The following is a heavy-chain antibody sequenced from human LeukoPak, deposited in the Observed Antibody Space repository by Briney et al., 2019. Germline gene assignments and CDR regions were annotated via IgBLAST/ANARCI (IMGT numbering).Heavy chain of an antibody. Sequence: SQTLSLTCTVSGGSISSGGYYWSWIRQPPGKGLEWIGEINHSGSTNYNPSLKSRVTISVDTSKNQFSLKLSSVTAADTAVYYCARVARPKKSSESYSYYYMDVWGKGTTITVSS. CDR1: GGSISSGGYY. V-gene: IGHV4-30-2*01. CDR3: ARVARPKKSSESYSYYYMDV. D-gene: IGHD3-22*01. CDR2: INHSGST. J-gene: IGHJ6*03.